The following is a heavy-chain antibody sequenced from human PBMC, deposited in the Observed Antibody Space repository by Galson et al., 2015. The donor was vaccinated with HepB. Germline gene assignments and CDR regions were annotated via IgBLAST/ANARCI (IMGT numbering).Heavy chain of an antibody. J-gene: IGHJ4*02. V-gene: IGHV1-69*02. CDR2: INPMLGVP. CDR1: GGTFRSYT. D-gene: IGHD3-22*01. CDR3: ATSQRPAYYDDSSGYYERFDY. Sequence: SVKVSCKASGGTFRSYTVSWVRQAPGQGLEWMGRINPMLGVPNYAQKFHGRVTITADKSTSTAYMQLSSLRSDDTAVYYCATSQRPAYYDDSSGYYERFDYWGQGTLVTVSS.